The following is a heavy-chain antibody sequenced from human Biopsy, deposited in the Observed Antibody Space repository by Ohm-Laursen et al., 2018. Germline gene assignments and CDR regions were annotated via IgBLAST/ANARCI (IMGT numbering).Heavy chain of an antibody. V-gene: IGHV3-23*01. Sequence: SLRLSCAAVGFTFSNYAMSWVRQAPGKGLEWVSGISGSGGRTYYAESMKGRFTISRDNSKKTVYLQMKSLRAEDTAVYYCAKEVFSAVGTSGFDPWGQGTLVTVSS. J-gene: IGHJ5*02. CDR1: GFTFSNYA. CDR3: AKEVFSAVGTSGFDP. D-gene: IGHD1/OR15-1a*01. CDR2: ISGSGGRT.